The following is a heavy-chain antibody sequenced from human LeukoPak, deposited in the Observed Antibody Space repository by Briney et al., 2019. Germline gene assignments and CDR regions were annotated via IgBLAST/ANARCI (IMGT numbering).Heavy chain of an antibody. V-gene: IGHV4-59*01. Sequence: SETLSLTCTVSGGSISSYYWSWIRQLPGKGLEWIGYIYYSGSTDYNPSLKSRVTISVDTSKNQFSLKLSSVTAADTAVYYCASHSGAYYFDYWGQGTLVNVSS. CDR3: ASHSGAYYFDY. J-gene: IGHJ4*02. CDR2: IYYSGST. CDR1: GGSISSYY. D-gene: IGHD2-15*01.